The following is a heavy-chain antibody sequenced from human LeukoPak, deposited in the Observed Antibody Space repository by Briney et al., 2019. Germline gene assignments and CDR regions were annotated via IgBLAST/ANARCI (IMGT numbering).Heavy chain of an antibody. Sequence: SETLSLTCAVYGGSFSGYYWSWIRQPPGKGLEWIGEINHSGSTNYNPSLKSRVTISVDTSKNQFSLKLSSVTAADTAVYYCARQPTYYYGSGSYFGYWGQGTLVTVSS. V-gene: IGHV4-34*01. CDR2: INHSGST. D-gene: IGHD3-10*01. J-gene: IGHJ4*02. CDR3: ARQPTYYYGSGSYFGY. CDR1: GGSFSGYY.